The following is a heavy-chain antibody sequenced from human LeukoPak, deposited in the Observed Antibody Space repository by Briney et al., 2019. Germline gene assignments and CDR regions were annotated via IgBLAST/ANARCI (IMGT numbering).Heavy chain of an antibody. CDR1: GLTFSSYA. V-gene: IGHV3-64*01. Sequence: HPGGSLRLSCAASGLTFSSYAMHWVRQAPGKGLEYVSAISSNGGSTYYANSVKGRFTISRDNSKNTLYLQMGSLRAEDTAVYYCARAGYSSGYFDYWGQGTLVTVSS. CDR2: ISSNGGST. D-gene: IGHD5-18*01. J-gene: IGHJ4*02. CDR3: ARAGYSSGYFDY.